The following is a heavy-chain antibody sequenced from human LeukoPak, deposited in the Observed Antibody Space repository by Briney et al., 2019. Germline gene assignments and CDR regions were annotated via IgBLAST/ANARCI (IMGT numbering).Heavy chain of an antibody. J-gene: IGHJ5*02. V-gene: IGHV1-2*02. CDR1: GYTFTGYY. CDR2: INPNSGGT. Sequence: ASVKVSCKASGYTFTGYYMHWVRQAPGQGLEWMGWINPNSGGTNYAQKFQGRVTMTRDTSISTAYMELSRLRSDDTAVYYCARARIAARRQSNWFDPWGQGTLVTVSS. D-gene: IGHD6-6*01. CDR3: ARARIAARRQSNWFDP.